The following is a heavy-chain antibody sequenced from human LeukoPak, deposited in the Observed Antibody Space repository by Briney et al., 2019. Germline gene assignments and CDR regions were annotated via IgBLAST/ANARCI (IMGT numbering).Heavy chain of an antibody. J-gene: IGHJ4*02. CDR2: IYYSGGT. CDR3: ARINVGATIDY. V-gene: IGHV4-31*03. CDR1: GGSITSGAYY. D-gene: IGHD1-26*01. Sequence: PSQTLSLTCTVSGGSITSGAYYWSWVRQHPGKGLEWIGYIYYSGGTYYSPSLKSRVSLSADTAKNQFSLKLNSVTAADTAVYYCARINVGATIDYWGQGTLVTVSS.